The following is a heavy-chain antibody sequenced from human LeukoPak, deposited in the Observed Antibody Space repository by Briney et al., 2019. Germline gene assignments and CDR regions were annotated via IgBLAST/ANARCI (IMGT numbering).Heavy chain of an antibody. J-gene: IGHJ4*02. CDR2: IWYDGSNK. D-gene: IGHD6-13*01. CDR3: ARVIAAAGTVPGFFDY. CDR1: GFTFSSYG. V-gene: IGHV3-33*01. Sequence: GGSLRLSCAASGFTFSSYGMHWVRQAPGKGLEWVAVIWYDGSNKYYADSVKGRFTISRDNSKNTLYLQMNSLRAEDTAVYYCARVIAAAGTVPGFFDYWGQGTLVTVSS.